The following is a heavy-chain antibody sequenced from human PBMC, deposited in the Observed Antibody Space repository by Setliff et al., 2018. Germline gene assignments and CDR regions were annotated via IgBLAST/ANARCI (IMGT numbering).Heavy chain of an antibody. CDR3: ARDGPGYCRSTSCYPGGYFDS. J-gene: IGHJ4*02. CDR1: GGSISSYY. D-gene: IGHD2-2*01. Sequence: SETLSLTCTVSGGSISSYYWSWIRQPAGKELDWIGRIYTSGSTNYNPSLKSRFTMSVDTSKNQFSLKVSSVTAADTAVYYCARDGPGYCRSTSCYPGGYFDSWGPGTMVTVSS. V-gene: IGHV4-4*07. CDR2: IYTSGST.